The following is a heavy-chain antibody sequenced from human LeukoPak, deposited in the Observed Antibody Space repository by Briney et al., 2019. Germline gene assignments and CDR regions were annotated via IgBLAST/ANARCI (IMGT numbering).Heavy chain of an antibody. CDR1: GGSFSGYY. Sequence: PSETLSLTCAVYGGSFSGYYWSWIRQPPGKGLEWIGEINHSGRTNYNPSLKSRVTISVDTSKNQFSLKLSSVTAADTAVYYCARLKEGDYVYDFWGQGTLVTVSS. J-gene: IGHJ4*02. CDR2: INHSGRT. CDR3: ARLKEGDYVYDF. V-gene: IGHV4-34*01. D-gene: IGHD3-3*01.